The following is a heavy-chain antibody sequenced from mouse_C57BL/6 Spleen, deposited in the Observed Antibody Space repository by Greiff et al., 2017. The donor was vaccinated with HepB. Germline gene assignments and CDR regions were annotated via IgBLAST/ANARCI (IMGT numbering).Heavy chain of an antibody. Sequence: VHVKQSGAELVRPGASVKLSCTASGFNIKDYYMHWVKQRPEQGLEWIGRIDPEDGDTEYAPKFQGKATMTADTSSNTAYLQLSSLTSEDTAVYYCTTYLLSYGYGGFAYWGQGTLVTVSA. CDR2: IDPEDGDT. J-gene: IGHJ3*01. CDR3: TTYLLSYGYGGFAY. D-gene: IGHD2-2*01. CDR1: GFNIKDYY. V-gene: IGHV14-1*01.